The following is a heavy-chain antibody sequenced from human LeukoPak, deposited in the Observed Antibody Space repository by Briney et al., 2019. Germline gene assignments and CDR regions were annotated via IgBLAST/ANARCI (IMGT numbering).Heavy chain of an antibody. J-gene: IGHJ4*02. D-gene: IGHD2-15*01. Sequence: PSETLSLTCAVYGGSFSGYYWSWIRQPPGKGLEWIGEINHSGSTNYNPSLKSRVTISVDTSKNQFSLKLSSVTAADTAVYYCARALYCSGGSCYGPYFDYWGQGTLVTVSS. CDR1: GGSFSGYY. CDR2: INHSGST. V-gene: IGHV4-34*01. CDR3: ARALYCSGGSCYGPYFDY.